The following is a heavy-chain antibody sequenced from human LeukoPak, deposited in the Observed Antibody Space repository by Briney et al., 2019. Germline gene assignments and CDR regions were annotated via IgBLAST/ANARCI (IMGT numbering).Heavy chain of an antibody. CDR2: TYYRSKWYN. CDR3: GRGSGEALDY. V-gene: IGHV6-1*01. CDR1: GDSVTSNSAA. Sequence: SQTLSLTCAISGDSVTSNSAALNWIRQSPSRGLEWLGRTYYRSKWYNDYAVSVKSRITINPDTSNNQFSLQLNSVTHEYTAVYYCGRGSGEALDYWGQGTLVTVPS. J-gene: IGHJ4*02. D-gene: IGHD2-15*01.